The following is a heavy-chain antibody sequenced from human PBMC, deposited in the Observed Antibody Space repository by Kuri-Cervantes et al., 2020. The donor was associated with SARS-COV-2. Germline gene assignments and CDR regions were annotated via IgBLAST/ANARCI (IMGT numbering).Heavy chain of an antibody. V-gene: IGHV3-7*04. D-gene: IGHD2-2*01. CDR2: IKQDGSEK. J-gene: IGHJ6*02. CDR3: AREEVVPAAVRGYFYRYGVGV. CDR1: GFTFNTYW. Sequence: GGSLRLSCAASGFTFNTYWMTWVRQAPGKGLDSVANIKQDGSEKYYVDSVKGRFTISRDNAKNSLYLQMNSLRAEDTAVYYCAREEVVPAAVRGYFYRYGVGVWGQGTTVTVSS.